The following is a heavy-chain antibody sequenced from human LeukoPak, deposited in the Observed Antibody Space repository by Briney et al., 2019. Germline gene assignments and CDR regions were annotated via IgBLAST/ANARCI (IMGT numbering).Heavy chain of an antibody. Sequence: ASVKVSCRASGFTFTSYDINWVRQSTGQGLEWMGWMNPISGHTGYAQKFQGRVTITRDTSASTAYMELSSLRSEDTAVYYCARDLRWYGMDVWGQGTTVTVSS. V-gene: IGHV1-8*01. CDR1: GFTFTSYD. CDR3: ARDLRWYGMDV. J-gene: IGHJ6*02. D-gene: IGHD4-23*01. CDR2: MNPISGHT.